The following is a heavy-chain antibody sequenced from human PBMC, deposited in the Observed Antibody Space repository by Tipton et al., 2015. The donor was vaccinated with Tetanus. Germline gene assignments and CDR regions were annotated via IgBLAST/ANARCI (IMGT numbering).Heavy chain of an antibody. J-gene: IGHJ4*02. V-gene: IGHV5-51*01. CDR1: GYTFTGYY. Sequence: QLVQSGADVKKPGASVKVSCKASGYTFTGYYMYWVRQAPGQGLEWMGIIYPGDSDTRYSPSFQGQVTISVDKSINTAYLQWSSLKASDTSMFYCARAHCTDGVCNFDFWGQGALVTVAS. D-gene: IGHD2-8*01. CDR2: IYPGDSDT. CDR3: ARAHCTDGVCNFDF.